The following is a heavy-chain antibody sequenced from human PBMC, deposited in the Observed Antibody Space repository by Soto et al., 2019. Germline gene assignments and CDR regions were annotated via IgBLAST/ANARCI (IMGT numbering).Heavy chain of an antibody. J-gene: IGHJ4*02. CDR3: ARDVSSDTTGFRGYDL. D-gene: IGHD3-10*01. CDR1: GGTVSSYA. CDR2: FIPIFVSA. V-gene: IGHV1-69*13. Sequence: SVKVSCKASGGTVSSYAITWVRQAPGKGLEWMGVFIPIFVSAHYAPKFQGRITITADESTSAAYMELSGLTSEDTAIYYCARDVSSDTTGFRGYDLWGQGTQVTVSS.